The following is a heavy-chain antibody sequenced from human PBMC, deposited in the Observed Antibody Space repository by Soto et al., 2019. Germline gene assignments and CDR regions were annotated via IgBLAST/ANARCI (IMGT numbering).Heavy chain of an antibody. CDR2: ISGSGGST. CDR1: GFTFSSYA. D-gene: IGHD2-2*01. V-gene: IGHV3-23*01. J-gene: IGHJ6*02. CDR3: AKGGYCSSTSCYWPLSYYYYGMDV. Sequence: EVQLLESGGGLVQPGGSLRLSCAASGFTFSSYAMSWVRQAPGKGPEWVSAISGSGGSTYYADSVKGRFTISRDNSKNTLYLQMNSLRAEDTAVYYCAKGGYCSSTSCYWPLSYYYYGMDVWGQGTTVTVSS.